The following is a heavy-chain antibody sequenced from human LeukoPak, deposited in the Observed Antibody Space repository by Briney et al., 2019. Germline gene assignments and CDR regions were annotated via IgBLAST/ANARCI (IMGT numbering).Heavy chain of an antibody. Sequence: SETLSLTCTVSGGSISSSSYYWGWIRQPPGKGLEWIGSIYYSGSTYYNPSLKSRVTISVDTSKNQFSLKLSSVTAADTAVYYCAETTRITMVRGVIGPIDYWGQGTLVTVSS. V-gene: IGHV4-39*01. D-gene: IGHD3-10*01. J-gene: IGHJ4*02. CDR2: IYYSGST. CDR3: AETTRITMVRGVIGPIDY. CDR1: GGSISSSSYY.